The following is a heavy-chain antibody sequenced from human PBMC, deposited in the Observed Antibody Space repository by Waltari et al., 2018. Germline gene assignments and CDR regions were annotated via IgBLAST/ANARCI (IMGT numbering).Heavy chain of an antibody. CDR2: INHSGST. Sequence: QVQLQQWGAGLLKPSETLSLTCAVYGGSFSGYYWSWIRQPPGKGLEWIGEINHSGSTNYNPSLKSRVTIAGDTSKNQFSLKLSSVTAADTAVYYCARYSGYAWGYQTPYWYFDLWGRGTLVTVSS. V-gene: IGHV4-34*01. CDR1: GGSFSGYY. J-gene: IGHJ2*01. D-gene: IGHD5-12*01. CDR3: ARYSGYAWGYQTPYWYFDL.